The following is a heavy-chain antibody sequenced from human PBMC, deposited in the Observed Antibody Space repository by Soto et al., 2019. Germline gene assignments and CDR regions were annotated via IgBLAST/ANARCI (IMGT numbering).Heavy chain of an antibody. Sequence: GEALKVSCKGSRYSSTTHWGIRVRPMPGKGLEWMGRIDPSDSYTNYSPSFQGHVTISADKSISTAYLQWSSLKASDTAMYYCARQLSSTVRYYGMDVWGQGTTVTVSS. D-gene: IGHD4-17*01. V-gene: IGHV5-10-1*01. J-gene: IGHJ6*02. CDR1: RYSSTTHW. CDR2: IDPSDSYT. CDR3: ARQLSSTVRYYGMDV.